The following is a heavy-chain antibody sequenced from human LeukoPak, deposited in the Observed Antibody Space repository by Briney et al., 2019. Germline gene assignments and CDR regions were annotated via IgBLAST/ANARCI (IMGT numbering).Heavy chain of an antibody. Sequence: SETLSLTCAVYGGSFSGYYWSWIRQPPGKGLEWMGEINHSGSTNYNPSLKSRVTISVDTSKNQFPLKLSSVTAADTAVYYCARGPRGASAVSSAPEPFDYWGQGTPVTVSS. CDR2: INHSGST. J-gene: IGHJ4*02. V-gene: IGHV4-34*01. CDR3: ARGPRGASAVSSAPEPFDY. CDR1: GGSFSGYY. D-gene: IGHD3-16*01.